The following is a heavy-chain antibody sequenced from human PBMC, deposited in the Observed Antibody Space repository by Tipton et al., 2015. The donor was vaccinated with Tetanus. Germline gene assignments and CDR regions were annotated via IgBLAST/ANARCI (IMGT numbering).Heavy chain of an antibody. V-gene: IGHV1-58*01. D-gene: IGHD3-3*01. Sequence: QLVQSGPEVKKPGASVKVSCKASGFTFTSSAVQWVRQARGQRLEWIGWIVVGSGNTNYAQKFQERVTITRDMSTSTAYMELSSLRSGDTAVYYCAAENGTYDFYGMDVWGQGTTVTVSS. CDR2: IVVGSGNT. J-gene: IGHJ6*02. CDR3: AAENGTYDFYGMDV. CDR1: GFTFTSSA.